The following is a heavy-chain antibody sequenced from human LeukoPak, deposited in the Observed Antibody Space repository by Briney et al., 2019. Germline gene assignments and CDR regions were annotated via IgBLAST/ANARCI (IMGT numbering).Heavy chain of an antibody. J-gene: IGHJ6*03. CDR1: GYSISIGYY. Sequence: PSETLSLTCTVSGYSISIGYYWAWIRQPPGKGLEWIRTIFQSGSTYYNPSLKSRVTISVDTSKNQFSLKLSSVTAADTAVYYCARAGPPTVTKRSYYYYYMDVWGKGTTVTISS. V-gene: IGHV4-38-2*02. D-gene: IGHD4-17*01. CDR2: IFQSGST. CDR3: ARAGPPTVTKRSYYYYYMDV.